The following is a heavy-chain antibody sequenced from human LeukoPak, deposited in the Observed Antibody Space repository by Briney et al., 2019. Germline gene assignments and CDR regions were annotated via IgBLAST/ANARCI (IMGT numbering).Heavy chain of an antibody. CDR3: ARDTAPSY. CDR2: IDSDGRST. CDR1: GFTLSSYW. D-gene: IGHD5-18*01. J-gene: IGHJ4*02. V-gene: IGHV3-74*01. Sequence: QSGGSLRLSCAASGFTLSSYWMHRVRQAPGKGLVWVSGIDSDGRSTSYADSVKGRFTISRDPAKNTLFLQMNSLRAEDTAVYYCARDTAPSYWGQGTLDTVSS.